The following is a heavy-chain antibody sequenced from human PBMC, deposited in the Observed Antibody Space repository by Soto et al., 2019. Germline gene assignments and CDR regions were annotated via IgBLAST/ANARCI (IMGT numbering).Heavy chain of an antibody. CDR3: TTGGDASKTGY. CDR2: IYSGGSI. D-gene: IGHD1-1*01. Sequence: PSDTLSLTCIVSGGSISNVNDCWSWIRQRPDKGLEWIGHIYSGGSIYNNPSLTSRVTISVDTSKNQFSLQLSSVSAADTAVYYCTTGGDASKTGYWGQGTLVTVS. J-gene: IGHJ4*02. V-gene: IGHV4-30-4*02. CDR1: GGSISNVNDC.